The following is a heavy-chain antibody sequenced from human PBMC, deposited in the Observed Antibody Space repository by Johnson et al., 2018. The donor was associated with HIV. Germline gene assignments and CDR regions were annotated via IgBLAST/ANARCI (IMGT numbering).Heavy chain of an antibody. D-gene: IGHD1/OR15-1a*01. Sequence: QVQLVESGGGVVQPGRSLRLSCAASGFTFSSYGMHWVRQAPGKGLEWVAVISHTGSNKYYADYVKGRFTIARDNTNKTLYLQMNSLRAEDTAVYYCAGGGLGFQNIHDPLDVWGQGTMVTVSS. CDR1: GFTFSSYG. V-gene: IGHV3-30*03. CDR3: AGGGLGFQNIHDPLDV. J-gene: IGHJ3*01. CDR2: ISHTGSNK.